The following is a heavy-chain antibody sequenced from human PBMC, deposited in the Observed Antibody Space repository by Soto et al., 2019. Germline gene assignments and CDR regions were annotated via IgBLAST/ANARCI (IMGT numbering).Heavy chain of an antibody. V-gene: IGHV1-69*13. J-gene: IGHJ3*02. Sequence: ASVKVSCKASGGTFSSYAISWVRQAPGQGLEWMGGIIPIFGTANYAQKFQGRVTITADESTSTAYMELSSLRSEDTAVYYCARGGYGDYRQHAFDIWGQGTMVTVSS. D-gene: IGHD4-17*01. CDR1: GGTFSSYA. CDR3: ARGGYGDYRQHAFDI. CDR2: IIPIFGTA.